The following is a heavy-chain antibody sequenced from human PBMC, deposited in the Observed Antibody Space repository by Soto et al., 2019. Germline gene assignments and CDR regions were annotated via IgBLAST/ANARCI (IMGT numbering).Heavy chain of an antibody. D-gene: IGHD4-17*01. CDR1: GYTFTSYG. CDR3: AREPDYRDYPYYYYGMDG. J-gene: IGHJ6*02. V-gene: IGHV1-18*04. CDR2: ISAYNGNT. Sequence: QVQLVQSGAEVKKPGASVKVSCKASGYTFTSYGISWVRQAPGQGLEWMGWISAYNGNTNYAQKLQGRVTMTTDTTTRTAYMELRSLRSDDTAVYYCAREPDYRDYPYYYYGMDGWGQVTTLTVSS.